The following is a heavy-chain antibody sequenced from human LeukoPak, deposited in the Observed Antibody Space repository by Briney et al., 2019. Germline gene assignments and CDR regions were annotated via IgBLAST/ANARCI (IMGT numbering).Heavy chain of an antibody. CDR1: GYTFTSYG. CDR3: AGHRRYCRSTSCSEVTSSVTY. D-gene: IGHD2-2*01. Sequence: ASVKVSCKASGYTFTSYGISWVRQAPGQGLEWMGWISAYNGNTNYAQKLQGRVTMTTDTSTSTAYMELRSLRSDDTAVNYCAGHRRYCRSTSCSEVTSSVTYWCEEAPVTASS. J-gene: IGHJ4*02. V-gene: IGHV1-18*01. CDR2: ISAYNGNT.